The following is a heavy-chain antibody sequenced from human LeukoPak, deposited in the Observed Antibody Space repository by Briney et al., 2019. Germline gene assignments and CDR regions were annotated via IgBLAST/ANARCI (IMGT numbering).Heavy chain of an antibody. CDR1: GFTFSSYG. CDR2: IRYDGSNK. V-gene: IGHV3-30*02. D-gene: IGHD3-10*01. Sequence: PGGSLRLSCAASGFTFSSYGIHGLRQAPPKGLEWVAFIRYDGSNKYYADSVKGRFTVSRDNSKDTLYLQMNSLRGEDTAVYYCANPDSDYVDKWGQGTLVTVSS. J-gene: IGHJ4*02. CDR3: ANPDSDYVDK.